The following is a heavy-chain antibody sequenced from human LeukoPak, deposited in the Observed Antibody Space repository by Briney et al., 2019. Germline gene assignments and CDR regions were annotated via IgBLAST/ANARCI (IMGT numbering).Heavy chain of an antibody. V-gene: IGHV3-74*01. D-gene: IGHD6-19*01. J-gene: IGHJ6*02. CDR2: IHIDENRK. CDR3: VRGSSDWNGMDV. CDR1: GFTFSSYS. Sequence: GGSLRLSCAASGFTFSSYSMNWVRQAPGKGLVSVSRIHIDENRKTYADSVKGRCTISRDNAKNNLYLQMNSLGVEDTAVYYCVRGSSDWNGMDVWGQGTTVTVSS.